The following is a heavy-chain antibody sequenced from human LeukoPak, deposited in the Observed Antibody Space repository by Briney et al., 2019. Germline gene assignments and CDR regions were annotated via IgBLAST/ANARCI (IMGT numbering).Heavy chain of an antibody. CDR3: ASSATGYSSGWYRDGMDV. CDR2: IYYSGST. D-gene: IGHD6-19*01. Sequence: SETLSLTCTVSGGSISSSSYYWGWIRQPPGKGLEWIGYIYYSGSTNYNPSLKSRVTISVDTSKNQFSLKLSSVTAADTAVYYCASSATGYSSGWYRDGMDVWGQGTTVTVSS. V-gene: IGHV4-61*05. CDR1: GGSISSSSYY. J-gene: IGHJ6*02.